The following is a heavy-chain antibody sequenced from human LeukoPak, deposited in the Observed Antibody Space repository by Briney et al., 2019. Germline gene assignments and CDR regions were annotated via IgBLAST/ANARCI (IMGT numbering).Heavy chain of an antibody. V-gene: IGHV4-30-4*08. CDR2: IYYSGST. CDR1: GGSISSGDYY. Sequence: SETLSLTCTVSGGSISSGDYYWSWIRQPPGKGLEWIGYIYYSGSTYYNPSLKSRVTISVDTSKNQFSLKLSSVTAADTAVYYCARYMVRGVPDAFDIWGQGTMVTVSS. D-gene: IGHD3-10*01. CDR3: ARYMVRGVPDAFDI. J-gene: IGHJ3*02.